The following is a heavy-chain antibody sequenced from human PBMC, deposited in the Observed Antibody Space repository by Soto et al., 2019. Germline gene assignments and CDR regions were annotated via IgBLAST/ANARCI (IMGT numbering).Heavy chain of an antibody. Sequence: GGSLRLSCTVAGFAFNNYGINWVRQAPGKGLEWVSSISKSDYTYYSDSVKGRFAISRDNAKSSVSLQMNTLRVEDTAVYYCAREDSIIIPAVSDFWGQGTLVTVSS. CDR1: GFAFNNYG. CDR2: ISKSDYT. J-gene: IGHJ4*02. V-gene: IGHV3-21*01. D-gene: IGHD2-2*01. CDR3: AREDSIIIPAVSDF.